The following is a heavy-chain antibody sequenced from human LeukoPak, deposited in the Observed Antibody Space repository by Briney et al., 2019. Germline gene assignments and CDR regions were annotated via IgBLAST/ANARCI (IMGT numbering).Heavy chain of an antibody. J-gene: IGHJ4*02. V-gene: IGHV3-33*01. CDR1: GFTFSIYG. CDR2: IWYDGSNK. CDR3: ARDLAVGFDY. Sequence: GGSLRLSCAASGFTFSIYGMHWVRRAPGKGLEWVAVIWYDGSNKYYADSVKGRFTISRDNSKNTLYLQMNSLRAEDTAVYYCARDLAVGFDYWGQGTLVTVSS.